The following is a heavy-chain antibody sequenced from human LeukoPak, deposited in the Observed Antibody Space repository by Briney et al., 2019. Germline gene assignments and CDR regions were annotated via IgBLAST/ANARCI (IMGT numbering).Heavy chain of an antibody. CDR3: AKDNAYYYADY. J-gene: IGHJ4*02. D-gene: IGHD3-10*01. Sequence: GGSLRLSCAASGFTFSSYGMHWVRQAPGKGLEWVTFIGYDGRNKYYADSVKGRFTISRDNSKNTLYLQMNSLRAEDTAVYYCAKDNAYYYADYWGQGTLVTVSS. CDR1: GFTFSSYG. CDR2: IGYDGRNK. V-gene: IGHV3-30*02.